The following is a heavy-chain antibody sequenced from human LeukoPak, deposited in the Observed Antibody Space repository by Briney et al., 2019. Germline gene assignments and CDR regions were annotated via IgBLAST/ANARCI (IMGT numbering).Heavy chain of an antibody. Sequence: GGSLRLSCAASGFTFSSNWMSWVRQTPGKGLEWVANIKQDGNEKHYVDSVKGRFTVSRDNAKNSLYLQMSSLRVEDTAVYYCVRYYGNSGPFHSWGQGTLVTVSS. CDR2: IKQDGNEK. CDR1: GFTFSSNW. D-gene: IGHD3-22*01. V-gene: IGHV3-7*01. J-gene: IGHJ4*02. CDR3: VRYYGNSGPFHS.